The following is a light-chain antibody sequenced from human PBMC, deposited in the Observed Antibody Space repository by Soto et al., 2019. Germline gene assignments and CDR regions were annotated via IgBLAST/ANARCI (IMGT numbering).Light chain of an antibody. Sequence: EIVMTQSPATLSVSPGERATLSCRASQSVSSNLAWYQQKPGQAPRLLIYGASTRDTGIPPRFSGSGSGTEFTITISSLQSEDFAVYYCQQYNTWPPTFGQGTKVDIK. CDR1: QSVSSN. CDR2: GAS. CDR3: QQYNTWPPT. J-gene: IGKJ1*01. V-gene: IGKV3-15*01.